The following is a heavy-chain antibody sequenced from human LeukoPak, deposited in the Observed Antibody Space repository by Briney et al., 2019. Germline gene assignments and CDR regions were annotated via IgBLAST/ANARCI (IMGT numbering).Heavy chain of an antibody. CDR3: ARDRDLYDFWSGYYNLNHYFDY. Sequence: ASVKVFCKASGYTFTSYGISWVRQAPGQGLEWMGWISAYNGNTNYAQKLQGRVTMTTDTSTSTAYMELRSLRSDDTAVYYCARDRDLYDFWSGYYNLNHYFDYWGQGTLVTVSS. CDR1: GYTFTSYG. V-gene: IGHV1-18*01. CDR2: ISAYNGNT. D-gene: IGHD3-3*01. J-gene: IGHJ4*02.